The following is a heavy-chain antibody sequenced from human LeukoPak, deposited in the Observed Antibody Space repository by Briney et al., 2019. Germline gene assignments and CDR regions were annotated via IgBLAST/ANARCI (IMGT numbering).Heavy chain of an antibody. CDR2: INHSGST. CDR1: GGSFSGYY. V-gene: IGHV4-34*01. Sequence: SETLSLTCAVYGGSFSGYYWSWIRQPPGKGLEWIGEINHSGSTNYNPSLKSRVTISVDTSKNQFSLKLSSVTAADTAVYYCARQVTFGYAYAYYFDYWGQGTLVTVSS. CDR3: ARQVTFGYAYAYYFDY. D-gene: IGHD3-16*01. J-gene: IGHJ4*02.